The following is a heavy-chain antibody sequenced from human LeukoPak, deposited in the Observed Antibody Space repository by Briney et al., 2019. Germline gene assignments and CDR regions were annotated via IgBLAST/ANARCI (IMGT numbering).Heavy chain of an antibody. CDR3: VRGVIIPDKYYYYMDV. CDR2: IYHSGST. V-gene: IGHV4-39*07. D-gene: IGHD3-10*01. CDR1: GGSISSSSYY. J-gene: IGHJ6*03. Sequence: SETLSLTCTVSGGSISSSSYYWGWIRQPPGKGLEWIGSIYHSGSTYYNPSLKSRVTISVDTSKNQFSLKLSSVTAADTAVYYSVRGVIIPDKYYYYMDVWGKGTTVTVSS.